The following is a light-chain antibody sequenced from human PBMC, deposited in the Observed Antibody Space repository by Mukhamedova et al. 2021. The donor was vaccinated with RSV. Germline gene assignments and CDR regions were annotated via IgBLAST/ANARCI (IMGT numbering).Light chain of an antibody. V-gene: IGLV3-19*01. CDR2: AKN. J-gene: IGLJ3*02. CDR1: SLRSYY. CDR3: SSRDSSGNQLV. Sequence: GDSLRSYYASWYQQKPGQAPIVVIYAKNNRPSGIPDRFSGSNSGNTASLTITGAQAEDEADYYCSSRDSSGNQLVFGGGTKLTV.